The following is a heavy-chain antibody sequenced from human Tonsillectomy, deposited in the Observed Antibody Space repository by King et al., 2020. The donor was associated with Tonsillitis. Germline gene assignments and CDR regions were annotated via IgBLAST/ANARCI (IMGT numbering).Heavy chain of an antibody. CDR2: IYHSGST. CDR3: AATRGDILGPTDDFDI. V-gene: IGHV4-38-2*01. CDR1: GYSISSGYY. Sequence: VQLQESGPGLVKPSETLSLTCAVSGYSISSGYYWGWIRQPPGKGLEWIGSIYHSGSTYYNPSLKSRVTISVDTSKNQFSLKMSSVTAADTAVYYCAATRGDILGPTDDFDIWGQGTMVTVSS. D-gene: IGHD3-9*01. J-gene: IGHJ3*02.